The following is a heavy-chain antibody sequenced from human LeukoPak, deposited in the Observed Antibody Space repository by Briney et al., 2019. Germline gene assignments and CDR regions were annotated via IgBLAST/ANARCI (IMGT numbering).Heavy chain of an antibody. CDR3: ARVGILGATNH. D-gene: IGHD1-26*01. CDR2: INHSGSA. CDR1: GFTFSDYY. V-gene: IGHV4-34*01. J-gene: IGHJ5*02. Sequence: GSLRLSCAASGFTFSDYYMSWIRQPPGKGLEWLGEINHSGSANYNPSLKSRVTISVDTSRNQFSLKLSSVTAADTALYYCARVGILGATNHWGQGTLVTVSS.